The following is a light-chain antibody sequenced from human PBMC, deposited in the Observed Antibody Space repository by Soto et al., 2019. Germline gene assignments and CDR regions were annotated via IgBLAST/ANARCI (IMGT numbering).Light chain of an antibody. V-gene: IGLV2-14*01. Sequence: QSVLTQSASVSGSPGQSITISCTGTSSDIGGYNYVSWYQQHPGKVPKLMISEVTNRPAGVSNRFSGSRSGSTASLTISGLPADDEADYYCCSYTSSNTWVFGGGTKLTVL. CDR1: SSDIGGYNY. J-gene: IGLJ3*02. CDR3: CSYTSSNTWV. CDR2: EVT.